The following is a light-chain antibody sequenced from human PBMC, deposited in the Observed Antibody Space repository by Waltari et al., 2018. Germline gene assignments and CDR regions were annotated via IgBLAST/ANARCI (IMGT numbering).Light chain of an antibody. J-gene: IGKJ4*01. Sequence: EIVLTQSPATLSLSPGERVTLSCRASQCVSSDLAWYQQKSGQAPRLPIYDASNRATGIPARFSGSGSGTDFTLTISSLEPEDFALYYCQQRSDWLLTFGGGTKVEIK. V-gene: IGKV3-11*01. CDR3: QQRSDWLLT. CDR1: QCVSSD. CDR2: DAS.